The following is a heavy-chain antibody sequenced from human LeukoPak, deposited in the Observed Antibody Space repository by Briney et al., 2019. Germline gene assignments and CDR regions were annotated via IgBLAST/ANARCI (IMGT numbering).Heavy chain of an antibody. CDR3: ARGSSPKFDY. CDR1: GYTFTSNY. Sequence: ASVKVSCKASGYTFTSNYMHWVRQAPGQGLEWMGIINPSDGSANSAQNFQGRVTMTRDTSTSTAYMELRSLRSDDTAVYYCARGSSPKFDYWGQGTLVTVSS. J-gene: IGHJ4*02. V-gene: IGHV1-46*01. CDR2: INPSDGSA. D-gene: IGHD6-6*01.